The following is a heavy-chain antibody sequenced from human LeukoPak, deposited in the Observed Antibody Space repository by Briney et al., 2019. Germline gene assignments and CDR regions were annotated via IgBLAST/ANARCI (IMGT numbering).Heavy chain of an antibody. J-gene: IGHJ4*02. V-gene: IGHV5-51*01. D-gene: IGHD6-13*01. CDR2: IYPGDSDT. CDR1: GYSFTSYW. CDR3: ARLWGIAAAVKPPLQNAIDY. Sequence: GESLKISCKGSGYSFTSYWIGWVRQMPGKGLEWMGIIYPGDSDTRYSPSFQGQVTISAGKSISTAYLQWSSLKASDTAMYYCARLWGIAAAVKPPLQNAIDYWGQGTLVTVSS.